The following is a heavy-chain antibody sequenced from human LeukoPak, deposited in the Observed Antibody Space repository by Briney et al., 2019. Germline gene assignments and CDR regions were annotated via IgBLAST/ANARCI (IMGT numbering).Heavy chain of an antibody. Sequence: SETLSLTCTVSGGSISSYYWSWIRQPAGKGLEWIGRIYTSGSTNYNPSLKSRVTMSIDTPKKQFSLRLNSVTAADTAVYYCARVAGITPRNHFDSWGQGTLVTVSS. V-gene: IGHV4-4*07. CDR2: IYTSGST. CDR1: GGSISSYY. J-gene: IGHJ4*02. CDR3: ARVAGITPRNHFDS. D-gene: IGHD5-24*01.